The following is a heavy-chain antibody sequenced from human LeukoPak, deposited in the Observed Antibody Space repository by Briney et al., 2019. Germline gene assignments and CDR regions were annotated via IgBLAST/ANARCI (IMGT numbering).Heavy chain of an antibody. V-gene: IGHV4-30-4*07. CDR2: IYYSGST. CDR3: ARHWGDGYTENPPDH. CDR1: GGSISSGGYS. Sequence: PSQTLSLTCAVSGGSISSGGYSWSWIRQPPGKGLEWIGYIYYSGSTYYNPSLKSRVTISVDTSKNQFSLKLSSVTAADTAVYYCARHWGDGYTENPPDHWGQGALVTVSS. D-gene: IGHD5-24*01. J-gene: IGHJ4*02.